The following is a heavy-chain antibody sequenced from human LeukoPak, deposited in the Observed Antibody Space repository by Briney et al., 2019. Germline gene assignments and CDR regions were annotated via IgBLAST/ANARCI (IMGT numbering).Heavy chain of an antibody. CDR1: GFSFSGHW. CDR2: ISPTGSTT. J-gene: IGHJ4*02. Sequence: GGSLRLSCTASGFSFSGHWVHWARQLPGKGLVWVSRISPTGSTTSYADSVKGRFTVSRDNAKNTLYLQVDNLRAEDTAVYYCARGPNSNWSGLDFWGQGTLLTVSS. D-gene: IGHD6-6*01. V-gene: IGHV3-74*01. CDR3: ARGPNSNWSGLDF.